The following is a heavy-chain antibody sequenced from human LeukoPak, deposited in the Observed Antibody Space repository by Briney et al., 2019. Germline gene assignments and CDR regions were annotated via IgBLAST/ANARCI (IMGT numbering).Heavy chain of an antibody. V-gene: IGHV4-61*01. CDR2: VDYSGST. D-gene: IGHD1-1*01. Sequence: PSETLSLTCTVSGGSVSSGSFYWTWIRQPPGKGLEWIGYVDYSGSTSYNPSLKRRVTISIDTSKNQFSLKVKYLTAADTTVHYCARGIRTGYGYWGQGTLVTVSS. CDR1: GGSVSSGSFY. J-gene: IGHJ4*02. CDR3: ARGIRTGYGY.